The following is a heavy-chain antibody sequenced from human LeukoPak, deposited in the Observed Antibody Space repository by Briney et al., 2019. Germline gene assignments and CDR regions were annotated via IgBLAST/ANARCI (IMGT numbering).Heavy chain of an antibody. J-gene: IGHJ4*02. CDR2: ISSSSSYI. CDR1: GFTFSSYS. Sequence: GGSLRLSCSASGFTFSSYSMNWVRQAPGKGLEWVSSISSSSSYIYYAGSVKGRFTISRDNAKNSLYLQMNSLRAEDTAVYYCARDRPNTMVRGGPRDYWGQGTLVTVSS. D-gene: IGHD3-10*01. CDR3: ARDRPNTMVRGGPRDY. V-gene: IGHV3-21*01.